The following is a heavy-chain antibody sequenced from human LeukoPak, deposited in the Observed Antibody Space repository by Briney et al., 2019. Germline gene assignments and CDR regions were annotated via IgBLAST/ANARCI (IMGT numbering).Heavy chain of an antibody. CDR1: GFTFSSYA. J-gene: IGHJ4*02. Sequence: PGGSLRLSCAASGFTFSSYAMSWVRRAPGKGLEWVSAISGSGGSTYYADSVKGRFTISRDNSKNTLYLQMNSLRAEDTAVYYCAKAGDGIAVAGSYFDYWGQGTLVTVSS. CDR3: AKAGDGIAVAGSYFDY. D-gene: IGHD6-19*01. CDR2: ISGSGGST. V-gene: IGHV3-23*01.